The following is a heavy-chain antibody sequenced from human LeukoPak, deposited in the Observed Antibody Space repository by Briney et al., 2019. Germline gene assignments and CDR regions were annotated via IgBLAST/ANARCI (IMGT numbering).Heavy chain of an antibody. Sequence: PSETLSLTCTVSGGSISSGGYYWSWIRQHPGKGLEWIGYIYYSGSTYYNPSLKSRVTISVDTSKNQFSLKLSSVTAADTAVYYCARDDYGDYGSWFDPWGQGTLVTVSS. D-gene: IGHD4-17*01. CDR1: GGSISSGGYY. CDR3: ARDDYGDYGSWFDP. J-gene: IGHJ5*02. V-gene: IGHV4-31*03. CDR2: IYYSGST.